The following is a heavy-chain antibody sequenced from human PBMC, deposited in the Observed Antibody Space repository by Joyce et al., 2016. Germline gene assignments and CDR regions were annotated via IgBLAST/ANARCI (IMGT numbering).Heavy chain of an antibody. D-gene: IGHD2-2*01. V-gene: IGHV3-30-3*01. J-gene: IGHJ4*02. CDR2: ISTDGSKK. CDR3: ARSPSNSWHTFDS. Sequence: QVQLLESGGGVAQPGRSLRLSCAASGFTFNRYAMQWVRQTPGTGLEWVAVISTDGSKKFYSDSVKDRFIISRDNSNKMVFVQMNSLRVEDTGVYYCARSPSNSWHTFDSWGQGTLVSVSS. CDR1: GFTFNRYA.